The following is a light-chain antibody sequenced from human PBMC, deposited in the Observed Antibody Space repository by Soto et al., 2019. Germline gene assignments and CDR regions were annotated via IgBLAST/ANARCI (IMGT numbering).Light chain of an antibody. CDR3: QQYGSSPRT. V-gene: IGKV3-20*01. J-gene: IGKJ1*01. CDR1: QSVSSIY. CDR2: GAS. Sequence: EIVLTQSPGTLSLSPGERATLSCRASQSVSSIYLAWYQQKPGQAPRLLIYGASSRATGIPDRFSGSGSGTDFTLTISRPEPEDFAVYCCQQYGSSPRTFGQGTKVDIK.